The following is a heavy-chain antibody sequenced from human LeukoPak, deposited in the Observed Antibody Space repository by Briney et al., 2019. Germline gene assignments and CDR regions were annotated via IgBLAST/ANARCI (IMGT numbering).Heavy chain of an antibody. CDR3: ARAWWFGGGFDY. V-gene: IGHV4-34*01. J-gene: IGHJ4*02. CDR2: INHSGST. CDR1: GGSFSGYY. D-gene: IGHD3-10*01. Sequence: TTSETLSLTCAVYGGSFSGYYWSWIRQPPGKGLEWIGEINHSGSTNYNPSLKSRVTISVDTSKNQFSLKLSSVTAADTAVYYCARAWWFGGGFDYWGQGTLVTVSS.